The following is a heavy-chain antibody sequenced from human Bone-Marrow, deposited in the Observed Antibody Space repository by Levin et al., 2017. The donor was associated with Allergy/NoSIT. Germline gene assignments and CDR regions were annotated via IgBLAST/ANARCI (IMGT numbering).Heavy chain of an antibody. CDR3: ARDPDPIYIVVVPANNWFDP. V-gene: IGHV3-30-3*01. J-gene: IGHJ5*02. D-gene: IGHD2-2*01. Sequence: GGSLRLSCAASGFTFSSYAMHWVRQAPGKGLEWVAVISYDGSNKYYADSVKGRFTISRDNSKNTLYLQMNSLRAEDTAVYYCARDPDPIYIVVVPANNWFDPWGQGTLVTVSS. CDR2: ISYDGSNK. CDR1: GFTFSSYA.